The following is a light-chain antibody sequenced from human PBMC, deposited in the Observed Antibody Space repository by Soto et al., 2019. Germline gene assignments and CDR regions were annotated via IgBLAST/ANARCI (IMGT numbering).Light chain of an antibody. CDR3: QHYNYWPYT. J-gene: IGKJ2*01. CDR2: GAS. V-gene: IGKV3-15*01. Sequence: EIVMTQSPAALSVSPGERATLSCRASQSVSSSLAWYQQKPGQAPRLLIYGASTRATGIPARFSGSGSGTEFTLTISSLQSEDFAVYYCQHYNYWPYTFGQGAMVDI. CDR1: QSVSSS.